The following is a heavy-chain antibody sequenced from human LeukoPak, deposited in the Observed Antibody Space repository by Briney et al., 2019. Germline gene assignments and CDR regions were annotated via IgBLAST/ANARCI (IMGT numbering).Heavy chain of an antibody. Sequence: GGSLRLSCAASGLTFNTYWMTWVRQAPGKGLEGVANINRDGSEKNYVGSVRGRFTISRDNTKNSLYLQMNSLTVEDTAVYYCGRGPGYRSDYWGQGTLVTVSS. J-gene: IGHJ4*02. V-gene: IGHV3-7*05. CDR3: GRGPGYRSDY. D-gene: IGHD5-12*01. CDR2: INRDGSEK. CDR1: GLTFNTYW.